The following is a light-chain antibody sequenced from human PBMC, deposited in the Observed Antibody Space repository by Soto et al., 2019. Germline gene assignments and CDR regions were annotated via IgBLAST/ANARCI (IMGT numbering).Light chain of an antibody. V-gene: IGKV1-6*01. CDR1: QAIRDD. CDR2: AAS. Sequence: IQMTQSPSSLSASVGDRVTITCRASQAIRDDLAWYQQKPGKAPNLLIYAASTLQSGVPSRFSASGSGTDLTHTIGSLQPEDFATYYWLQDYNYPRTFGQGTKVEI. CDR3: LQDYNYPRT. J-gene: IGKJ1*01.